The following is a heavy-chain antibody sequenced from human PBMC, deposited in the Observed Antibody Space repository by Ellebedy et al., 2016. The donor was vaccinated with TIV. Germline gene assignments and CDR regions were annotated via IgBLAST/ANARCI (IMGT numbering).Heavy chain of an antibody. CDR1: GFTFSSYS. CDR3: TRSRYYDTLTGLDY. J-gene: IGHJ4*02. D-gene: IGHD3-9*01. Sequence: PGGSLRLSCAASGFTFSSYSMNWVRQAPGKGLEWVSYISSSSTTMYYADSVKGRFTISRDNAKNSLYLQMNSLRDEDTAVYYCTRSRYYDTLTGLDYWGQGTLVTVSS. V-gene: IGHV3-48*02. CDR2: ISSSSTTM.